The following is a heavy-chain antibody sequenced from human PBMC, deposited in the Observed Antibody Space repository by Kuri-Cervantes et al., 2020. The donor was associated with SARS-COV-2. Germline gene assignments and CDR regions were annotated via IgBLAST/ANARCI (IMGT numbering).Heavy chain of an antibody. Sequence: GESLKISCAASGFTFSSYAMTWVRQAPGKGPEWVSTISGNGNSAFYADSVKGRFTISRDNSMHKLYLQMKSLRAEDTAVYYCAQVPLSYWGWIDPWGQGTLVTVSS. CDR3: AQVPLSYWGWIDP. J-gene: IGHJ5*02. CDR2: ISGNGNSA. V-gene: IGHV3-23*01. D-gene: IGHD7-27*01. CDR1: GFTFSSYA.